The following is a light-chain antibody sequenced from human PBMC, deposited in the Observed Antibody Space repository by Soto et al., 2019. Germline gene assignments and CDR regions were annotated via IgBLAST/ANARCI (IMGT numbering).Light chain of an antibody. J-gene: IGKJ3*01. Sequence: EIVLTQSPGTLSLSPGERATLSCRASQSVSSSYLAWYQQKPGQAPRLLIYGASSRATGIPDRFSGSGSGTDFTITISSLEHEDFAVYYGQQYGSSPPFTFGPGTKVDIK. CDR1: QSVSSSY. CDR2: GAS. V-gene: IGKV3-20*01. CDR3: QQYGSSPPFT.